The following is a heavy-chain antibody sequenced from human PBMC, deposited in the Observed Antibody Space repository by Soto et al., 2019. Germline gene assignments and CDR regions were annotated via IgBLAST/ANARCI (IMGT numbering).Heavy chain of an antibody. CDR1: GGTFSSYT. J-gene: IGHJ6*02. CDR3: ARASSGCPGCGMDV. D-gene: IGHD6-19*01. Sequence: QVQLVQSGAAVKKPGSSVKVSCKASGGTFSSYTISWVRQAPGQGLEWMGRIIPILGIANYAQKFQGRVTITADKSTSTAYMELSSLRSEDTAVYYCARASSGCPGCGMDVWGQGTTVTVSS. V-gene: IGHV1-69*02. CDR2: IIPILGIA.